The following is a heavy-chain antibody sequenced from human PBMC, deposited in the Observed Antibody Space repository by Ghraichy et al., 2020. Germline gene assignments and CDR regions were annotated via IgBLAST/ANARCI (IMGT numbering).Heavy chain of an antibody. CDR2: VNPNNGGT. Sequence: ASVKVSCKASGYTFSGFYIHWVRQAPGQGLEWMGCVNPNNGGTKSAQKFQGRVTLTRDPSITTAYMELSRLRSDDTAVYFCTGSEATAEPYY. V-gene: IGHV1-2*02. CDR1: GYTFSGFY. CDR3: TGSEATAEPYY. J-gene: IGHJ6*01. D-gene: IGHD6-25*01.